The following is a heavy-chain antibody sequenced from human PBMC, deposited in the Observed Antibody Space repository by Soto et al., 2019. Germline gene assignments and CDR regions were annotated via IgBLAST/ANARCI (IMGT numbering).Heavy chain of an antibody. V-gene: IGHV6-1*01. Sequence: PSQTLSLTCAISGDSVSSNSAAWNWIRQSPSRGLEWLGRTYYRSKWYNDYAVSVKSRITINPDTSKNQFSLQLNSVTPEDTAVYYCARENDPGIAAAGMGLFDYWGQGTLVTVSS. CDR2: TYYRSKWYN. D-gene: IGHD6-13*01. CDR1: GDSVSSNSAA. J-gene: IGHJ4*02. CDR3: ARENDPGIAAAGMGLFDY.